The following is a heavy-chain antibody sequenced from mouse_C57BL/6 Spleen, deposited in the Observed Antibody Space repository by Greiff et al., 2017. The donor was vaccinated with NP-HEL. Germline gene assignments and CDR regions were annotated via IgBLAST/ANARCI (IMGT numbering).Heavy chain of an antibody. V-gene: IGHV3-6*01. D-gene: IGHD2-10*02. CDR1: GYSITSGYY. J-gene: IGHJ4*01. CDR3: ARAGYDYDAMDY. Sequence: VQLKESGPGLVKPSQSLSLTCSVTGYSITSGYYWNWIRQFPGNKLEWMGYISYDGSNNYNPSLKNRISITRDTSKNQFFLKLNSVTTEDTATYYCARAGYDYDAMDYWGQGTSVTVSS. CDR2: ISYDGSN.